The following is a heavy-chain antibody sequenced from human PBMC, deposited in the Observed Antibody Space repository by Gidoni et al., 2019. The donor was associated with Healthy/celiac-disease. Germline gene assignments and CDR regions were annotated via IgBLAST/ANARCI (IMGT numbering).Heavy chain of an antibody. CDR2: ISGRGGST. J-gene: IGHJ4*02. CDR1: GFTLSSYA. V-gene: IGHV3-23*01. Sequence: EVQLLESGGGLVQPGGSLRLSCYASGFTLSSYAMGWVRQCPGKGLGWVSAISGRGGSTYYADSVKGRFTISRDNSKNTLYLQMNSLRAEDTAVYYCANPAARRFHDYWGQGTLVTVSS. CDR3: ANPAARRFHDY. D-gene: IGHD6-13*01.